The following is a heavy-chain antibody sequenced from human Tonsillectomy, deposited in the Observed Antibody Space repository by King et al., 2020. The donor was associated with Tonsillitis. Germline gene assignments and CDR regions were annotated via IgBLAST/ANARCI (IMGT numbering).Heavy chain of an antibody. D-gene: IGHD5-18*01. CDR3: AKDTAMGLNYFDY. CDR1: GFTFSSYG. V-gene: IGHV3-30*18. CDR2: ISYDGSNK. Sequence: VQLVESGGGVVQPGRSLRLSCAASGFTFSSYGMHWVRQAPGKGLEWVAVISYDGSNKYYADSVKDRFTISRDNSKNTLYLQMNSLRAEDTAVYYCAKDTAMGLNYFDYWGQGTLVTVSS. J-gene: IGHJ4*02.